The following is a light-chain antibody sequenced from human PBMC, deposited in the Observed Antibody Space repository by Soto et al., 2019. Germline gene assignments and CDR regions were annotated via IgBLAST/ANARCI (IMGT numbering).Light chain of an antibody. J-gene: IGKJ2*01. CDR2: GAS. Sequence: EIVLTQSPGTLSLSPGERVTLSCRASQSVYNNYLAWYQQRPGQAPRTLIYGASSRATGIPDRFSGSGSGTEFTLTISSLQPEDFATYYCLQHNSYPHTFGQGTKLEIK. CDR3: LQHNSYPHT. CDR1: QSVYNNY. V-gene: IGKV3-20*01.